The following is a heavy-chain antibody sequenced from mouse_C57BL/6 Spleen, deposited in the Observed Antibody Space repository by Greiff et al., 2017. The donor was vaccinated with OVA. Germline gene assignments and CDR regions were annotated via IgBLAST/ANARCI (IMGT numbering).Heavy chain of an antibody. J-gene: IGHJ1*03. V-gene: IGHV14-1*01. CDR2: IDPEDGDT. CDR1: GFNITDYY. CDR3: TTLTIITTVVDWYCDV. D-gene: IGHD1-1*01. Sequence: VQLQQSGAELVRPGASVKLSCKASGFNITDYYMHWVKQRPEQGLEWIGRIDPEDGDTEYAPKFKGKATMPADTSSNTAYLQLSSLTSEDTAVYYCTTLTIITTVVDWYCDVWGTGTTVTVSS.